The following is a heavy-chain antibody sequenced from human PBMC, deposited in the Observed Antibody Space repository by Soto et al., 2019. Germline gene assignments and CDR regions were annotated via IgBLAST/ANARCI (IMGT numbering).Heavy chain of an antibody. V-gene: IGHV3-30*03. CDR2: VSYERNNK. D-gene: IGHD2-2*01. J-gene: IGHJ6*02. CDR1: GFNFNNYN. Sequence: GGSLRLSCAASGFNFNNYNLHWVRRAPGKGLEWVAVVSYERNNKYYGDSVKGRFTISKDESKTTVFLEMTDLRSDDTATYYCARAGSTTCKQYSCHYYGMDVCGPGTTVPVYS. CDR3: ARAGSTTCKQYSCHYYGMDV.